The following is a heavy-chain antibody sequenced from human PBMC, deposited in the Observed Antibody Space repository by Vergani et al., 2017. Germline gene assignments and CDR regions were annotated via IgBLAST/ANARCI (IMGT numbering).Heavy chain of an antibody. CDR2: IYSTGST. CDR1: GGSFNTYY. Sequence: QVQLEESGPGLVKPSETLSLTCTVSGGSFNTYYWSWIRQSPGKGLEWIGYIYSTGSTNYNPSLNSRVTMSVDTSKNQLSLKLRSVTAADTAVYFCARVMYRDEASTGYRLEGMDICGQGTTVTISS. CDR3: ARVMYRDEASTGYRLEGMDI. V-gene: IGHV4-59*13. D-gene: IGHD3-9*01. J-gene: IGHJ6*02.